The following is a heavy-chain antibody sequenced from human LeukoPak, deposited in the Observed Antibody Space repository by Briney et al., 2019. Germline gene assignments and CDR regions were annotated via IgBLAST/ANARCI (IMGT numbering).Heavy chain of an antibody. CDR1: GGSISSGGYY. CDR2: IYYSGST. V-gene: IGHV4-31*03. D-gene: IGHD3-22*01. CDR3: ARDSSGYSSLDY. J-gene: IGHJ4*02. Sequence: SQTLSLTCTVSGGSISSGGYYWSWIRQHPGKGLEWIGYIYYSGSTYYNPSLKSRVTITVDTSKNQFSLKLSSVTAADTAVYYCARDSSGYSSLDYWGQGTLVTVSS.